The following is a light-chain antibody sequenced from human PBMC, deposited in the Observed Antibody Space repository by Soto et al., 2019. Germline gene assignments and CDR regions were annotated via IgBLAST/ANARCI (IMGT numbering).Light chain of an antibody. V-gene: IGKV3-15*01. J-gene: IGKJ1*01. CDR2: GAF. CDR1: QSVSSN. Sequence: EIVVTQCAITRSVCPGERVTLSGRASQSVSSNLAWYQQKPGQAPSLLIYGAFTRATGIPARFSGTGSGTEFTLTISSLQSEDFALYYCQQYNAWPLTFGQGTKLDIK. CDR3: QQYNAWPLT.